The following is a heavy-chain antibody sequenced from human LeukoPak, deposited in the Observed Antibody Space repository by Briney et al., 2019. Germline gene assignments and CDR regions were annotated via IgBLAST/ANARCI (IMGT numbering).Heavy chain of an antibody. V-gene: IGHV4-34*01. Sequence: SETLSLTCAVRDGSFSSYYWSWVRQPPGKGLEWIGEINHSGSTNSNPSLKSRVTLSVDSSKNQFSLKLNSVTAADTAVYYCARSHYEDSSGYYYRRYYFDYWGQGTLVTVSS. CDR3: ARSHYEDSSGYYYRRYYFDY. J-gene: IGHJ4*02. D-gene: IGHD3-22*01. CDR2: INHSGST. CDR1: DGSFSSYY.